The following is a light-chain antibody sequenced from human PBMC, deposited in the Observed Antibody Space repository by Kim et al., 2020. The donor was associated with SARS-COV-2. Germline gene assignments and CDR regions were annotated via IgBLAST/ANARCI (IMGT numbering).Light chain of an antibody. CDR2: DVS. CDR3: SSYTSTSALGV. Sequence: QSALTQPTSVSGSPGQSITIPCTGTGSDVGGYDYASWYQQPPDRAPKLLIYDVSNRPSGVSNRFSGSKSGNTASLTISGLQAEDEGYYYCSSYTSTSALGVFGGGTQLTVL. J-gene: IGLJ3*02. CDR1: GSDVGGYDY. V-gene: IGLV2-14*01.